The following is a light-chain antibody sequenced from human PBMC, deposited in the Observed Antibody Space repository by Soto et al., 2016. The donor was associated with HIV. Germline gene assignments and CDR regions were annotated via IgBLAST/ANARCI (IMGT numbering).Light chain of an antibody. J-gene: IGKJ1*01. V-gene: IGKV1-17*01. Sequence: DIQLTQSPSSLSASVGDRVTITCRASQGIRKDLGWYHQKPGKAPQRLIQAASTLHSGAPSRFIGRGYGTEFTLTISSLQPEDFGTYYCQQYNSYRTFGQGIKVEIK. CDR3: QQYNSYRT. CDR2: AAS. CDR1: QGIRKD.